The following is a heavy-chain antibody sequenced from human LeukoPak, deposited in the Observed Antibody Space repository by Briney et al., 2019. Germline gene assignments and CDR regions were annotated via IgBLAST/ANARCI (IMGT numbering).Heavy chain of an antibody. CDR3: ARDQEVWWGYYGSGSSYYFDY. Sequence: GGSLRLSCAASGFAFSSYAMHWVRQAPGKGLVWVSRINSDGSSTSYADSVKGRFTISRDNAKNTLYLQMNSLRAEDTAVYYCARDQEVWWGYYGSGSSYYFDYWGQGTLVTVSS. CDR2: INSDGSST. CDR1: GFAFSSYA. V-gene: IGHV3-74*01. J-gene: IGHJ4*02. D-gene: IGHD3-10*01.